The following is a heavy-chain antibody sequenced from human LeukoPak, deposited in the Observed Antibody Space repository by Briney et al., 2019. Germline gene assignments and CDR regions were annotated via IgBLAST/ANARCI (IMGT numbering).Heavy chain of an antibody. Sequence: PSETLSLTCAVSGGSISSSNWWCWVRQPPGKGLEWIGEIYHSGSTNYNPSLKSRVTISVDKSKNQFSLKLSSVTAADTAVYYCARLTDFPTSVSDYWGQGTLVTVSS. D-gene: IGHD3/OR15-3a*01. V-gene: IGHV4-4*02. CDR1: GGSISSSNW. CDR3: ARLTDFPTSVSDY. J-gene: IGHJ4*02. CDR2: IYHSGST.